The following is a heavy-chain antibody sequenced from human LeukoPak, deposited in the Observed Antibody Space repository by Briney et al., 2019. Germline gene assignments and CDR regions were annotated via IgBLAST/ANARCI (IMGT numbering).Heavy chain of an antibody. D-gene: IGHD5-24*01. CDR1: GFTFSSYA. Sequence: PGRSLRLSCAASGFTFSSYAMHWVRQAPGKGLEWEAVISYDGSNKYYADSVKGRFTISRDNSKNTLYLQMNSLRAEDTAVYYCARLEMASNYWGQGTLVTVSS. CDR3: ARLEMASNY. CDR2: ISYDGSNK. J-gene: IGHJ4*02. V-gene: IGHV3-30-3*01.